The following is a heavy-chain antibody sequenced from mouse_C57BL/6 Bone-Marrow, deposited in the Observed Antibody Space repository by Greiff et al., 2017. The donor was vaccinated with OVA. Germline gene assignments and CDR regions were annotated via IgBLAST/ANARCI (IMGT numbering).Heavy chain of an antibody. D-gene: IGHD2-3*01. J-gene: IGHJ4*01. CDR2: IDPSDSET. V-gene: IGHV1-52*01. CDR1: GYTFTSYW. Sequence: QVQLQQSGAELVRPGSSVKLSCKASGYTFTSYWMHWVKQRPIQGLEWIGNIDPSDSETHYNQKFKDKATLTVDKSSSTAYMQLSSLTSEDSAVYYCARGGIYDGYYYAMDYWGQGTSVTVSS. CDR3: ARGGIYDGYYYAMDY.